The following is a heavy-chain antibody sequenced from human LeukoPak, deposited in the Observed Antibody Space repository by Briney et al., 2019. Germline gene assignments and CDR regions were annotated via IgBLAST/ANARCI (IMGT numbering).Heavy chain of an antibody. CDR3: AKDSYYYGSGILAY. V-gene: IGHV3-11*01. J-gene: IGHJ4*02. Sequence: GGSLRLSCAASGFTFSDYYMSWIRQAPGKGLEWVSYISSSGSTIYYADSVKGRFTISRDNAKNTLYLQMNSLRAEDTAVYYCAKDSYYYGSGILAYWGQGTLVTVSS. D-gene: IGHD3-10*01. CDR1: GFTFSDYY. CDR2: ISSSGSTI.